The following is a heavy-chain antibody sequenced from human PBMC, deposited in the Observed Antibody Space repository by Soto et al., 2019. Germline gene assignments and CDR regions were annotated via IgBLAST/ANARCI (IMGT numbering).Heavy chain of an antibody. CDR3: AKDPNYYDSSGYYLEYFQH. D-gene: IGHD3-22*01. J-gene: IGHJ1*01. V-gene: IGHV3-23*01. CDR1: GFTFSSYA. Sequence: GGSLRLSCAASGFTFSSYAMSWVRQAPGKGLEWVSAISGSGGSTYYADSVKGRFTISRDNSKNTLYLQMNSLRAEDTAVYYCAKDPNYYDSSGYYLEYFQHWGKGTLVTVPQ. CDR2: ISGSGGST.